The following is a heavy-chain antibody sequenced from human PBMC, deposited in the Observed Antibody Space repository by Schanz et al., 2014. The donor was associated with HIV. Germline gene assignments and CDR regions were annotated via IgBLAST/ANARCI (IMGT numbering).Heavy chain of an antibody. Sequence: VQLVESGGGVVQSGRSLRLSCAASGFSFDDYAMHWVRQAPGKGLEWVSGISWNSGSIGYADSVKGRFTISRDNAKNSLYLQMNSLRAEDTALYYCASTVYPDSSSSDYYYGMDVWGQGTTVTVSS. CDR1: GFSFDDYA. J-gene: IGHJ6*02. CDR3: ASTVYPDSSSSDYYYGMDV. CDR2: ISWNSGSI. V-gene: IGHV3-9*01. D-gene: IGHD6-6*01.